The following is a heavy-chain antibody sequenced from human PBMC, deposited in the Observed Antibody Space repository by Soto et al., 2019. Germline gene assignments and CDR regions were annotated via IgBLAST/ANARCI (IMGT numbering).Heavy chain of an antibody. CDR3: ARIPTYYDILTGYRYYYGMDV. CDR1: GFSLSTSGMC. D-gene: IGHD3-9*01. CDR2: IDWDDDK. V-gene: IGHV2-70*01. J-gene: IGHJ6*02. Sequence: GSGPTLVNPTQTLTLTCTFSGFSLSTSGMCVSWIRQPPGKALELLALIDWDDDKYYSTSLKTRLTISKDTSKNQVVLTMTNMDPVDTATYYCARIPTYYDILTGYRYYYGMDVWGQGTTVTVSS.